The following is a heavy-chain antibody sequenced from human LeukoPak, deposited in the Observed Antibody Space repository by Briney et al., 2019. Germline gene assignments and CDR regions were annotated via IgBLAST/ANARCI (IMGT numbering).Heavy chain of an antibody. CDR2: INTADGNT. D-gene: IGHD6-13*01. CDR3: ARPGASSPGNWFAS. Sequence: ASVNVSCKASGYTFTGYYMHWVRQAPGQGLEWMGRINTADGNTKYSQKFQGRVTITRDTSASIVYLELTSLRSEDTAVYYCARPGASSPGNWFASWGQGTLVTVSS. CDR1: GYTFTGYY. V-gene: IGHV1-3*04. J-gene: IGHJ5*01.